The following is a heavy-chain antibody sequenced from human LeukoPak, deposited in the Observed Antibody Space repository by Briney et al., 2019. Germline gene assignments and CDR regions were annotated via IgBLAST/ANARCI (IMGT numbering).Heavy chain of an antibody. J-gene: IGHJ4*02. CDR3: ATRRTDFWSGYYFDY. Sequence: ASVKISCKVSGYTFTDYYTHWVQQAPGKGLEWMGLVDPEDGETIYAEKFQGRVTITADTSTDTAYMELSSLRSEDTAVYYCATRRTDFWSGYYFDYWGQGTLVTVSS. CDR2: VDPEDGET. V-gene: IGHV1-69-2*01. CDR1: GYTFTDYY. D-gene: IGHD3-3*01.